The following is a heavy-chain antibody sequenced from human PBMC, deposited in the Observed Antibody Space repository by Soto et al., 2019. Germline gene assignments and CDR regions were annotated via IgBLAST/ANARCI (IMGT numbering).Heavy chain of an antibody. CDR3: ARVKSYLENDY. J-gene: IGHJ4*02. Sequence: SETLSLTCTVSGGSISSYYWSWIRQPPGKGLEWIGYIYYSGNTNYNPSLQSRVTISVDTSKNQFSLKLSSVTAADTALYYCARVKSYLENDYWGQGTLVTVSS. CDR1: GGSISSYY. D-gene: IGHD1-26*01. CDR2: IYYSGNT. V-gene: IGHV4-59*01.